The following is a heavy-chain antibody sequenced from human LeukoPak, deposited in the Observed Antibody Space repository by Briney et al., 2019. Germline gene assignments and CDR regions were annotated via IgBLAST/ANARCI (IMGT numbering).Heavy chain of an antibody. Sequence: GESLKISCKGSGYSFVTYWIGWVRQMPGKGLEWMGITYPGDSDTKYSPSFQGQVTISADKSINTAYLQWSSLKTSDTAMYYCARHGVLQQFADYWGQGTLVTVSS. D-gene: IGHD2-8*01. CDR3: ARHGVLQQFADY. CDR2: TYPGDSDT. V-gene: IGHV5-51*01. J-gene: IGHJ4*02. CDR1: GYSFVTYW.